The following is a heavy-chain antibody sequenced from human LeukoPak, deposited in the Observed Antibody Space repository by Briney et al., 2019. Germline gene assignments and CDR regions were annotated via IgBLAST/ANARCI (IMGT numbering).Heavy chain of an antibody. CDR3: ASELGIRY. J-gene: IGHJ4*02. CDR2: ISSSSSYI. CDR1: GFTFSSYA. V-gene: IGHV3-21*01. Sequence: GGSLRLSCAASGFTFSSYAMSWVRQAPGKGLEWVSGISSSSSYIYYADSVKGRFTISRDNAKNSLYLQMNSLRAEDTAVYYCASELGIRYWGQGTLVTVSS. D-gene: IGHD7-27*01.